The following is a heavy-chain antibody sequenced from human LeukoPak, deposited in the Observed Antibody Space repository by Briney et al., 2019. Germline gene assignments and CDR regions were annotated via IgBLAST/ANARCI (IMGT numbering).Heavy chain of an antibody. Sequence: ETLSLTCTVSGGSISSSGYYWGWVRQAPGKGLVWVSRINSDGSSTSYADSVKGRFTISRDNAKNTLYLQMNSLRGEDTAVYYCARYSNYDYSWGQGTLVTVSS. D-gene: IGHD4-11*01. J-gene: IGHJ4*02. V-gene: IGHV3-74*01. CDR3: ARYSNYDYS. CDR1: GGSISSSGYY. CDR2: INSDGSST.